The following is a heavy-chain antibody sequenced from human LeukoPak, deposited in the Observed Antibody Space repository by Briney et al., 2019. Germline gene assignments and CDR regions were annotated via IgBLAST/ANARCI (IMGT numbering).Heavy chain of an antibody. J-gene: IGHJ4*02. CDR1: GDSISNYY. CDR3: ARGGPNSSGWRIDY. CDR2: IYYSGTT. Sequence: PSETLSLTCAVSGDSISNYYWSWIRQPPGKGLEWIGYIYYSGTTNYNPSLKSRVTISVDTSKNQFSLKLSSVTAADTAVYYCARGGPNSSGWRIDYWGQGTLVTVSS. D-gene: IGHD6-19*01. V-gene: IGHV4-59*08.